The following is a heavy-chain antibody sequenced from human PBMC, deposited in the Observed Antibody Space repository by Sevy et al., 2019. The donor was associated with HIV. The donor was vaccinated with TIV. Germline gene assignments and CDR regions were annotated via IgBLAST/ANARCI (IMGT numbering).Heavy chain of an antibody. D-gene: IGHD3-22*01. CDR1: GYIFPNYA. CDR2: ISGYNGNT. V-gene: IGHV1-18*01. Sequence: ASVKDSCKASGYIFPNYAVSWVRQAPGQGLEGMGWISGYNGNTNCVQELQGRVTMTRDTSKMTVHMELMSLRSDDTATYYCASSHDIGGYYSQYYYNYGMDVWGQGTTVTVSS. J-gene: IGHJ6*02. CDR3: ASSHDIGGYYSQYYYNYGMDV.